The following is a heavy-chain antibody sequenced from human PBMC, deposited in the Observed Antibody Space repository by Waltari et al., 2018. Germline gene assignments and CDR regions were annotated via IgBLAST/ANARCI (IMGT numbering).Heavy chain of an antibody. Sequence: QVQLVESGGGVVQHGGSLRLSCAASGFTFSSYGMHWVRQAPGKGLEWVAFIRYDGSNKYYADSVKGRFTISRDNSKNTLYLQMNSLRAEDTAVYYCAKDPDTVTTGGSYYFDYWGQGTLVTVSS. CDR2: IRYDGSNK. V-gene: IGHV3-30*02. J-gene: IGHJ4*02. CDR1: GFTFSSYG. CDR3: AKDPDTVTTGGSYYFDY. D-gene: IGHD4-4*01.